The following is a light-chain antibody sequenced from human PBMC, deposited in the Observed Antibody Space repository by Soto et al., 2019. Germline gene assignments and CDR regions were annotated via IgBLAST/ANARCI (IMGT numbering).Light chain of an antibody. J-gene: IGKJ5*01. V-gene: IGKV2-28*01. CDR2: LGS. CDR3: MQALQTPLT. CDR1: QSLIDSNGKNH. Sequence: DIVMTQSPLSLPVIPGEPASISCWSSQSLIDSNGKNHLNWYLQKPGQSPQVLIYLGSNRASGVPDRFSGSGSGTDVTLKISRGEAEDVGVYYCMQALQTPLTFGQGTRLEIK.